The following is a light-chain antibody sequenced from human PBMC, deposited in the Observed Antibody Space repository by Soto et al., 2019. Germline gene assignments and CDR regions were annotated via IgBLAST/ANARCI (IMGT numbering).Light chain of an antibody. CDR1: QSVSSSY. V-gene: IGKV3-15*01. CDR2: GAS. J-gene: IGKJ5*01. CDR3: QQYKNWPL. Sequence: EIVLTQSPGTLSLSPGERATLSCRASQSVSSSYLAWYQQKPGQAPRLLIYGASTRATGIPARFSGSGGGTDFTLTISSVQSEDFAVYFCQQYKNWPLFGQGTRLDIK.